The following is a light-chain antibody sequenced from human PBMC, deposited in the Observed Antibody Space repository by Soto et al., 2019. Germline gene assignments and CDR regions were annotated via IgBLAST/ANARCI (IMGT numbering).Light chain of an antibody. CDR2: GAS. CDR1: QSVSSSY. Sequence: EIVLTQSPGTLSLSPGERATXSXRXSQSVSSSYLAWYQQKPGQAPRLLIYGASSRATGIPDRFSGSGSGTDFTLTISRLEPEDFAVYYCQQYGSSPWRFGQGTKVEIK. V-gene: IGKV3-20*01. CDR3: QQYGSSPWR. J-gene: IGKJ1*01.